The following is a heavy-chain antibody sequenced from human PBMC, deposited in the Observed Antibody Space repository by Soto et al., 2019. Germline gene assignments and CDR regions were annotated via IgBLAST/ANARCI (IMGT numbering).Heavy chain of an antibody. J-gene: IGHJ4*02. Sequence: PSETLSLTCPVSGGSVSSGSYYWSWIRQPPGKGLEWIGYIYYSGSTNYNPSLKSRVTISVDTSKNQFSLKLSSVTAADTAVYYCAREGIAVAGFDYWGQGTLVTVSS. CDR2: IYYSGST. V-gene: IGHV4-61*01. CDR3: AREGIAVAGFDY. CDR1: GGSVSSGSYY. D-gene: IGHD6-19*01.